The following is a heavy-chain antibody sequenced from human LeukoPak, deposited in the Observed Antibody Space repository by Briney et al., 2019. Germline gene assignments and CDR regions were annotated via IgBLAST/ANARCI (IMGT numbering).Heavy chain of an antibody. J-gene: IGHJ4*02. D-gene: IGHD5-18*01. CDR2: INHSGST. CDR1: CGSFSGYY. V-gene: IGHV4-34*01. CDR3: ALYSYGYPFDY. Sequence: SETLSLTCAVYCGSFSGYYWSWIRQPPGKGLEWIGEINHSGSTNYNPSLKSRVTISVDTSKNQFSLKLSSVTAADTAVYYCALYSYGYPFDYWGQGTLVTVSS.